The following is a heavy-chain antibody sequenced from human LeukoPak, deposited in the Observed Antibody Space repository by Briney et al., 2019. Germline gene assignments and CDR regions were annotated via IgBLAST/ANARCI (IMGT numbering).Heavy chain of an antibody. CDR2: IKSKTDGGTT. D-gene: IGHD5-12*01. Sequence: GGSLRLSCAASGFTFSNAWMSWVRQAPGKGLEWVGRIKSKTDGGTTDYAAPVKGRFTISRDDSKNTLYLQMNSLKTEHTAVYYCTSPTGLRVRAIWGVRDAFDIWGQGTMVTVSS. V-gene: IGHV3-15*01. CDR1: GFTFSNAW. J-gene: IGHJ3*02. CDR3: TSPTGLRVRAIWGVRDAFDI.